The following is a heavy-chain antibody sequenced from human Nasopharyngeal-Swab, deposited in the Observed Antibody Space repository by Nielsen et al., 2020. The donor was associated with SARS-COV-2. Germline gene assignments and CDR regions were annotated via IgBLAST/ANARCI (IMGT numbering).Heavy chain of an antibody. Sequence: GGSLRLSCEASGFTFSSYGMHWVRQAPGKGLEWEAVIWYDGSNKYYADSVKGRFTISRDNSKNTLYLQMNSLRAEDTAVYYCARDYYGSGNYLYYYYGMDVWGQGTTVTVSS. CDR1: GFTFSSYG. D-gene: IGHD3-10*01. CDR3: ARDYYGSGNYLYYYYGMDV. V-gene: IGHV3-33*01. J-gene: IGHJ6*02. CDR2: IWYDGSNK.